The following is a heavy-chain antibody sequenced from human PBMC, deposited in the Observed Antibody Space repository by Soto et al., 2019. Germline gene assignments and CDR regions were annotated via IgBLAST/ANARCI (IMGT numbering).Heavy chain of an antibody. V-gene: IGHV3-30*18. CDR1: GFTVSSYG. Sequence: QVQLVESRGGVVQPGRSLRLSCAAAGFTVSSYGMHWVRQAPGKGLEWVAVISYDESNKYYADSVKGRFTISRDNSKNTLYLQMNSLRAEATAVYYCTKGVVVITSYFQHWGQGTLVTVSS. CDR2: ISYDESNK. CDR3: TKGVVVITSYFQH. D-gene: IGHD3-22*01. J-gene: IGHJ1*01.